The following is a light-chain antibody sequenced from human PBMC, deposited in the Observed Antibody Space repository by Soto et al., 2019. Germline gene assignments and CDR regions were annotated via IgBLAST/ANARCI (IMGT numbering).Light chain of an antibody. CDR1: QSVSSS. CDR3: QQYVHWPPGT. Sequence: EIVLTQSPGTLSLSPGERVTLSCRASQSVSSSLAWYQQRPGQAPRLLIYDTSTRAAGIAARFSGSGSGTEFTLTISSLQSEDFAVYYCQQYVHWPPGTFGQGTKVDI. J-gene: IGKJ1*01. CDR2: DTS. V-gene: IGKV3-15*01.